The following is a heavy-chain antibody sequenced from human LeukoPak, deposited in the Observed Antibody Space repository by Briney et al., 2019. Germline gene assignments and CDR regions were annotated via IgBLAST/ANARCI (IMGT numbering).Heavy chain of an antibody. CDR2: ISSNGGST. CDR1: GSTFSSYA. V-gene: IGHV3-64D*09. D-gene: IGHD1-26*01. J-gene: IGHJ3*02. Sequence: GGSLRLSCSASGSTFSSYAMHWVRQAPGKGLEYVSAISSNGGSTYYADSVKGRFTISRDNSKNTLYLQMSSLRAEDTAVYYCVKSIVGATTGRRAFDIWGQGTMVTVSS. CDR3: VKSIVGATTGRRAFDI.